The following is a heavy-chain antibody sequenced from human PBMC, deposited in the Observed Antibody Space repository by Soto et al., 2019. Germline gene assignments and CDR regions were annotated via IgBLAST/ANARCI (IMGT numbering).Heavy chain of an antibody. V-gene: IGHV3-15*07. CDR1: GFTFSNAW. Sequence: SGGSLRLSCAASGFTFSNAWMNWVRQAPGKGLEWVGRIKSKTDGGTTDYAAPVKGRFTISRDDSKNTLYLQMNSLKTEDTAVYYCTGGGHIAAAGEYVIYYYYGMDVWGQGTTVTVSS. J-gene: IGHJ6*02. CDR3: TGGGHIAAAGEYVIYYYYGMDV. CDR2: IKSKTDGGTT. D-gene: IGHD6-13*01.